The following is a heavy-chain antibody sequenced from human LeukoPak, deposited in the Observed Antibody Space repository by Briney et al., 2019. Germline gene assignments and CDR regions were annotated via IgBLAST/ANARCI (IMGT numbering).Heavy chain of an antibody. V-gene: IGHV4-4*07. CDR3: ARGRYCSADICSGGDTFDI. D-gene: IGHD2-15*01. CDR2: IYTRGST. Sequence: SETLSLTCTVSGGSINNYYWSWIRQPAGKGLEWIGRIYTRGSTNYNPSLKSRVTMSVDTSKNQFSLKLSSVTAADTAVYYCARGRYCSADICSGGDTFDIWGQGTMVSVSS. J-gene: IGHJ3*02. CDR1: GGSINNYY.